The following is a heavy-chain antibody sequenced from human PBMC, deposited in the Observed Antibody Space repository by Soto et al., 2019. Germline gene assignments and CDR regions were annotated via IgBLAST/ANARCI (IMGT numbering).Heavy chain of an antibody. J-gene: IGHJ4*02. Sequence: GGSLRLSCAASGFTFGSYGMHWVRQAPGKGLEWVAVIWYDGSNKYYADSVKGRFTISRDNSKNTLYLQMNSLRAEDTAVYYCARGRPYSSGWQSGDYWGQGTLVTVSS. D-gene: IGHD6-19*01. CDR2: IWYDGSNK. CDR1: GFTFGSYG. CDR3: ARGRPYSSGWQSGDY. V-gene: IGHV3-33*01.